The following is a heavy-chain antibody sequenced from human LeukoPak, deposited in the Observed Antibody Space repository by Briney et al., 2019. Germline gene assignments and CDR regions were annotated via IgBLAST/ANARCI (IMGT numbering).Heavy chain of an antibody. CDR3: ARDLRDYYGMDV. Sequence: PGGSLRLSCAASGFTFSSYAMSWVRQAPGKGLEWVSAISGSGGSTYYADSVKGRFTISRDNSKDSLYLQMNSLRAEDTAVYYCARDLRDYYGMDVWGRGTTVTVSS. J-gene: IGHJ6*02. V-gene: IGHV3-23*01. CDR1: GFTFSSYA. CDR2: ISGSGGST.